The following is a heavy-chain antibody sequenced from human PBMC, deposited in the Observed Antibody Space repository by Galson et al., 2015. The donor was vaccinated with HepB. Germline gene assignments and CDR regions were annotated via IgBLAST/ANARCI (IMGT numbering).Heavy chain of an antibody. CDR2: ITASGYNT. V-gene: IGHV3-23*01. CDR1: GFTFSNYA. D-gene: IGHD5-24*01. CDR3: TRDYDGHNDY. Sequence: SLRLSCAASGFTFSNYAFDWVRQAPGKGLEWVSTITASGYNTYYTDAVRGRFTISRDNSKNTLYLQMNSLRAEDTAVYYCTRDYDGHNDYWGQGTLVTVSS. J-gene: IGHJ4*02.